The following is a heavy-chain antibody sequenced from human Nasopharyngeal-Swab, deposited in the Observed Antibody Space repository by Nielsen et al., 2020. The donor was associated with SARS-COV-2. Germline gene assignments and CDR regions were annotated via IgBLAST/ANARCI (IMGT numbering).Heavy chain of an antibody. CDR3: AKICGGSGGSCSLDY. J-gene: IGHJ4*02. D-gene: IGHD2-15*01. CDR1: GFTFSSYG. Sequence: GESLKISCAASGFTFSSYGMSWVRQAPGKGLQWVSGIGGSGVTTYYADSVKGRFTISRDNSKNTLYVQMNSLRAEDTAVYYCAKICGGSGGSCSLDYWGQGTLVTVSS. CDR2: IGGSGVTT. V-gene: IGHV3-23*01.